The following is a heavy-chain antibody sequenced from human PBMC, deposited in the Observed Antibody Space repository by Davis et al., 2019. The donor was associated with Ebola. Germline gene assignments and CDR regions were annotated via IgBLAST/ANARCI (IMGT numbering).Heavy chain of an antibody. D-gene: IGHD2-15*01. CDR2: FDPEDSEA. J-gene: IGHJ3*02. CDR3: AAGGVGGGFDI. V-gene: IGHV1-24*01. CDR1: GYILTELS. Sequence: ASVKVSCKVSGYILTELSIHWVRQSPGQGLEWMGNFDPEDSEAIYAQKFQDRVTMTEDTSTDTAYMELSSLRSEDTAVYYCAAGGVGGGFDIWGQGTMVTVSS.